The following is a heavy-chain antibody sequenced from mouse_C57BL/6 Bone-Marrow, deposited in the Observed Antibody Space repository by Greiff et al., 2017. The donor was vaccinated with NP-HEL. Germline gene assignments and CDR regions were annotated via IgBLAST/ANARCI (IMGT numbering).Heavy chain of an antibody. Sequence: QVQLQQSGAELVRPGTSVKVSCKASGYAFTNYLIEWVKQRPGQGLEWIGVINPGRGGTNYNEKFKGKATLTADKSSSTAYMQLSSLTSEDSAVYFCANTYYSNPYFDVWGTGTTVTVSS. CDR3: ANTYYSNPYFDV. CDR2: INPGRGGT. CDR1: GYAFTNYL. J-gene: IGHJ1*03. D-gene: IGHD2-5*01. V-gene: IGHV1-54*01.